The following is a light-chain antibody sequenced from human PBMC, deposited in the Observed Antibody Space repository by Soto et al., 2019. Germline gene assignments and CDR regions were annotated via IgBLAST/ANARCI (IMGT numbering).Light chain of an antibody. Sequence: ETVMPQTPATLSVSPGERATLSCRASQSVSSSLAWYQQKPGQAPRLLISGAYTRATGIPARFSGSGSGTEFTLTISGLQSEDFAVYYCQQYYNWPQLTFGGGTRVEIE. CDR3: QQYYNWPQLT. V-gene: IGKV3-15*01. J-gene: IGKJ4*01. CDR1: QSVSSS. CDR2: GAY.